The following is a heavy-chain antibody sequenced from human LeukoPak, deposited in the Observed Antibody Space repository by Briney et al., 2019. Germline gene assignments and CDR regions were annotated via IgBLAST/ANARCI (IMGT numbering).Heavy chain of an antibody. CDR1: GGSFSGYY. Sequence: SETLSLTCGVYGGSFSGYYWSWIRQPPGKGLEWIGEINHSGSTNYNPSLKSRVTISVDTSKNQFSLKLSSVTAADTAVYYCARGMYSSSWYSFDYWGQGTLVTVSS. CDR2: INHSGST. D-gene: IGHD6-13*01. V-gene: IGHV4-34*01. CDR3: ARGMYSSSWYSFDY. J-gene: IGHJ4*02.